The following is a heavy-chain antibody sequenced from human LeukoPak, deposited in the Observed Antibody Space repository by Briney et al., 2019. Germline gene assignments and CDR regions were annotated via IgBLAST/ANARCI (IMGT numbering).Heavy chain of an antibody. Sequence: GASVKVSCKASGYTFTSYGISWVRQAPGQGLEWMGWINPNSGGTNYAQKFQGRVTMTRDTSISTAYMELSRLRSDDTAVYYCASYQNGTPGAFDIWGQGTMVTVSS. CDR3: ASYQNGTPGAFDI. CDR2: INPNSGGT. J-gene: IGHJ3*02. V-gene: IGHV1-2*02. D-gene: IGHD2-8*01. CDR1: GYTFTSYG.